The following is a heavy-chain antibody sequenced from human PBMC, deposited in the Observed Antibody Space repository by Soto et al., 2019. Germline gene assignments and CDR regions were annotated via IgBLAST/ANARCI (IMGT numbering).Heavy chain of an antibody. Sequence: SLRLSCAASGFIFSNHGMHWVRQAPGKGLEWVAVISYDGDNKYYADSVKGRFTISRDNSKNTLSLQMNSLRDEDTAVYYCAKDIALVRGVIIDMDVWGQGTTVTVSS. CDR1: GFIFSNHG. D-gene: IGHD3-10*01. CDR2: ISYDGDNK. J-gene: IGHJ6*02. CDR3: AKDIALVRGVIIDMDV. V-gene: IGHV3-30*18.